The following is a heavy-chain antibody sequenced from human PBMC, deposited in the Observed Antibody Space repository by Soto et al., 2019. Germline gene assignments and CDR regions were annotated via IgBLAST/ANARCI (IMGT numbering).Heavy chain of an antibody. D-gene: IGHD3-3*02. Sequence: QVQLVQSGAEVKKPGASLRVSCETSGGTSTIYTITWVRQAPGQGLQWMGRIVPTLRITNYAQEFQGRHTLTANSTTSTAHIELTSLTSEDTAVYYCATDKYGAGRVGVHFWGQGTLVTVSS. CDR1: GGTSTIYT. J-gene: IGHJ4*02. V-gene: IGHV1-69*08. CDR2: IVPTLRIT. CDR3: ATDKYGAGRVGVHF.